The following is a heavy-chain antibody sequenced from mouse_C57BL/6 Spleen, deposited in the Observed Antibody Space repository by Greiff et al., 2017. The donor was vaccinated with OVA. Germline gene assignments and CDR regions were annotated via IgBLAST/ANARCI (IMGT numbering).Heavy chain of an antibody. J-gene: IGHJ4*01. Sequence: QVQLQQPGAELVRPGSSVKLSCKASGYTFTSYWMHWVKQRPIQGLEWIGNIDPSDSETNYNQKFKDKATLTVDKSSTTAYMQLSSLTSEDSAVDYCARLHTWAMAYWGQGTSVTVSA. CDR2: IDPSDSET. V-gene: IGHV1-52*01. CDR3: ARLHTWAMAY. CDR1: GYTFTSYW.